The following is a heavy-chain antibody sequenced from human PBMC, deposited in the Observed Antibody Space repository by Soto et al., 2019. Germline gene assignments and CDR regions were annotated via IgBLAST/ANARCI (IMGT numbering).Heavy chain of an antibody. CDR1: GFTFSSYS. CDR3: ATDPITPPFGVVIISYFDY. J-gene: IGHJ4*02. V-gene: IGHV3-48*01. D-gene: IGHD3-3*01. CDR2: ISSSSSTI. Sequence: GGSLRLSCAASGFTFSSYSMNWVRQAPGKGLEWVSYISSSSSTIYYADSVKGRFTISRDNAKNSLYLQMNSLRAADTAVYYCATDPITPPFGVVIISYFDYWGQGTLVTVSS.